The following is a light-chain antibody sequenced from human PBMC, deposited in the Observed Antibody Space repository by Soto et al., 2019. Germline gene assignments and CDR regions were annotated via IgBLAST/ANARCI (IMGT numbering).Light chain of an antibody. CDR3: QQFHISRT. J-gene: IGKJ1*01. Sequence: EIVLTQSPGTLSLSPGERATLSCRASQSLNARYLAWYQVKPGQAPRLLFYGASSRATGIPDRFIGSGSGTDFTLTITGLEPEDFAVYYCQQFHISRTFGQGTEV. CDR2: GAS. V-gene: IGKV3-20*01. CDR1: QSLNARY.